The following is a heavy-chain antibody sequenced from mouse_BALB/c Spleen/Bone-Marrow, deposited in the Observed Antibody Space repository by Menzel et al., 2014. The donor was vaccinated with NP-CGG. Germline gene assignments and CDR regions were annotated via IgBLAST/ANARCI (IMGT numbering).Heavy chain of an antibody. Sequence: SGAELVRPGAAVKIPCKAFGYTFTNHHINWVKQRPGQGLDWIGYINPYNDYTSYNQKFKGKDTLTVDKSSSTAYMELSSLTSEDASVYYRASTSYGNYYFDCWGQGTTLTVSS. J-gene: IGHJ2*01. D-gene: IGHD2-10*02. V-gene: IGHV1S45*01. CDR1: GYTFTNHH. CDR2: INPYNDYT. CDR3: ASTSYGNYYFDC.